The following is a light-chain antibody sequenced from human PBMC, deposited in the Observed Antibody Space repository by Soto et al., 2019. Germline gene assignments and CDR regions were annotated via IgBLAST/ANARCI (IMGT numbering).Light chain of an antibody. CDR3: QQYDNLPLT. V-gene: IGKV1-5*01. CDR1: QRIGNW. CDR2: DAS. Sequence: DIPMTQSPSTLSPSVGDRVTITCRASQRIGNWLAWYQQKPGKAPNLLIYDASTLESGVPSRFSGSGSGTEFTVTISSLQPEDIATYYCQQYDNLPLTFGGGTKVDNK. J-gene: IGKJ4*01.